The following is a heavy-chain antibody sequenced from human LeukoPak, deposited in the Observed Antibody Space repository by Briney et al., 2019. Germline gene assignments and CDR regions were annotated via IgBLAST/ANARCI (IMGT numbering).Heavy chain of an antibody. CDR1: GYTFTSYG. Sequence: ASVKVSCKASGYTFTSYGISWVRQAPGQGLEWMGWISAYNGNTNYAQKLQGRVTMTTDTSTSTAYMELRSLRSDDTAVYYCARDSRTGIAVAGTPRIDPWGQGTLVTVSS. D-gene: IGHD6-19*01. CDR2: ISAYNGNT. V-gene: IGHV1-18*01. J-gene: IGHJ5*02. CDR3: ARDSRTGIAVAGTPRIDP.